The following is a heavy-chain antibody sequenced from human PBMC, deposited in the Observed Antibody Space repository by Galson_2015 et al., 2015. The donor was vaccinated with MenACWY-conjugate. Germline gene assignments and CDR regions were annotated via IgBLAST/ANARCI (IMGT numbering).Heavy chain of an antibody. CDR1: GYTFTSYY. D-gene: IGHD3-10*01. Sequence: SVKVSCKASGYTFTSYYMHWVRQAPGQGLEWMGIINPSGGSTSYAQKFQGRVTMTRDTSTSTVYMELSSLRSEDTAVYYCARDWYYYGSGSYYWPYYYYGMDVWGQGTTVTVPS. CDR3: ARDWYYYGSGSYYWPYYYYGMDV. CDR2: INPSGGST. J-gene: IGHJ6*02. V-gene: IGHV1-46*01.